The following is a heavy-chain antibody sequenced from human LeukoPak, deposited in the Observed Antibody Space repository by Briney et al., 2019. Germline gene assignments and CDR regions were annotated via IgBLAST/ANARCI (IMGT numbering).Heavy chain of an antibody. CDR3: ARERMVRGVITRVY. CDR1: GGSFCGYY. CDR2: INHSGST. V-gene: IGHV4-34*01. J-gene: IGHJ4*02. D-gene: IGHD3-10*01. Sequence: SETLSLTCAVYGGSFCGYYWSWIRQPPGKGLEWIGEINHSGSTNYNPSLKSRVTISVDTSKNQFSLKLSSVTAADTAVYYCARERMVRGVITRVYWGQGTLVTVSS.